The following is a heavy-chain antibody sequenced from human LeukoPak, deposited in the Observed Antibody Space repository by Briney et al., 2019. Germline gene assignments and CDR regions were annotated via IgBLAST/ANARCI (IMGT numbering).Heavy chain of an antibody. CDR2: IKQDGSEK. CDR1: GFTFSSYW. V-gene: IGHV3-7*01. Sequence: GGSLRLACAASGFTFSSYWMSWVRQAPGKGLEWVAQIKQDGSEKYYVSSVKGRFTISRDNAKNSLYLQMNRLRAEDTAVYYCAREHGYWSFGCGHGTLVTVSS. CDR3: AREHGYWSFG. J-gene: IGHJ4*01. D-gene: IGHD3-3*01.